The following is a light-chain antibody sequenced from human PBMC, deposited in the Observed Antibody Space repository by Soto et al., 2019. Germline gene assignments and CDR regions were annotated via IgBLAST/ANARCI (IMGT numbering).Light chain of an antibody. J-gene: IGKJ1*01. V-gene: IGKV1-5*03. CDR3: QQYNSYST. CDR2: KAS. Sequence: DIQMTQSASTLSASVGDRVTITCRASQSISSWLAWYQQKPGKAPKLLIYKASSLESGVPSRFSGSGSGTEFTLTISSLQPDDFATYYSQQYNSYSTFAQGTKVDNK. CDR1: QSISSW.